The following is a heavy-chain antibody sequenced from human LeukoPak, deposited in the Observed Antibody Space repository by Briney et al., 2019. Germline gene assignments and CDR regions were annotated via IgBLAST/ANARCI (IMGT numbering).Heavy chain of an antibody. D-gene: IGHD2-2*01. CDR2: IVVGSGNT. Sequence: GASVKVSCKASGFTFTSSAMQWVRQARGQRLEWIGWIVVGSGNTNYAQKFQERVTITRDMSTSTAYMELSSLRSEDTAVYYCASRLVVPAAMVNFDYWGQGTLVTVSS. J-gene: IGHJ4*02. V-gene: IGHV1-58*02. CDR3: ASRLVVPAAMVNFDY. CDR1: GFTFTSSA.